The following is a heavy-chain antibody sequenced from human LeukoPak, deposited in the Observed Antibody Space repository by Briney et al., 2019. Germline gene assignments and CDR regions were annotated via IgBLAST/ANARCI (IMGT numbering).Heavy chain of an antibody. Sequence: SGRSLRLSCVASGFTFSTYGIHWVRQAAGHQVRWVAFVRVAVSIEDHAASVKGRFTISRDNSKNTLYVQMNSLIAEDTAVYYCAKDRSRDGYDAFDLWGQGTMVSVSS. CDR1: GFTFSTYG. CDR3: AKDRSRDGYDAFDL. V-gene: IGHV3-30*02. J-gene: IGHJ3*01. D-gene: IGHD5-24*01. CDR2: VRVAVSIE.